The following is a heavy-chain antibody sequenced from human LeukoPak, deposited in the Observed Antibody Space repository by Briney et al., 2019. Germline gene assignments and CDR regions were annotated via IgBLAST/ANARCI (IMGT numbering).Heavy chain of an antibody. Sequence: GGSLRLSCAASGFIFNSYGMHWVRQAPGKGLEWVSAISGSGGSTYYADSVKGRFTISRDNSKNTLYLQMNSLRAEDTAVYYCARAAFYDSSGYGHYWGQGTLVTVSS. V-gene: IGHV3-23*01. D-gene: IGHD3-22*01. CDR1: GFIFNSYG. CDR2: ISGSGGST. J-gene: IGHJ4*02. CDR3: ARAAFYDSSGYGHY.